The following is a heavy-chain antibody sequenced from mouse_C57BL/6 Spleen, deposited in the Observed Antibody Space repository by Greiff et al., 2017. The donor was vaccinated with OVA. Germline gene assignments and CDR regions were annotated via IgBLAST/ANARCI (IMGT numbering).Heavy chain of an antibody. Sequence: QVQLQQPGAELVKPGASVKLSCKASGYTFTSYWMHWVKQRPGQGLEWIGEIDPSDSYTNYNQKFKGKSTLTVDKSSSTAYMQLSSLTSEDSAVYYCARPAQSYYAMDYWGQGTSVTVSS. D-gene: IGHD3-2*02. CDR1: GYTFTSYW. J-gene: IGHJ4*01. V-gene: IGHV1-69*01. CDR2: IDPSDSYT. CDR3: ARPAQSYYAMDY.